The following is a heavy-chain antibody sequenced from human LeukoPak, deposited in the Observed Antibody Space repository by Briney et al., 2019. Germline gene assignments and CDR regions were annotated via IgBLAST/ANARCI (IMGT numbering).Heavy chain of an antibody. CDR3: ARHPYYYDSSGYYPDY. Sequence: SETLSLTCTVSGGSISSYYWSWIRQPPGKGLEYIGYIYYSGSTNYNPSLKSRVTISVDTSKNQFSLKLSSVTAADTAVYYCARHPYYYDSSGYYPDYWGQGTLVTVSS. CDR1: GGSISSYY. CDR2: IYYSGST. J-gene: IGHJ4*02. V-gene: IGHV4-59*01. D-gene: IGHD3-22*01.